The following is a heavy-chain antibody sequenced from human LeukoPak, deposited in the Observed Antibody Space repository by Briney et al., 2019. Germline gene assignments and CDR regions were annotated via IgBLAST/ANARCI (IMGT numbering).Heavy chain of an antibody. Sequence: GESLRLSCAASGFTFSSYGMHWARQAPGKGLEWVAFIRYDGSNKYYADSVKGRFTISRDNSKNTLYLQMNSLRAEDTAVYYCAKDWEGYCSSTSCSPDWGQGTLVTVSS. CDR3: AKDWEGYCSSTSCSPD. CDR2: IRYDGSNK. D-gene: IGHD2-2*01. V-gene: IGHV3-30*02. J-gene: IGHJ4*02. CDR1: GFTFSSYG.